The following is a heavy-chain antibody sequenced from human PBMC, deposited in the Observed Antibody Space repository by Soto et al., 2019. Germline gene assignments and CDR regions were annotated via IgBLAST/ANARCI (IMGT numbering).Heavy chain of an antibody. Sequence: QLQLQESGPGLVKPSETLSLTCTVSGGSISSSSYYWGWIRQPPGKGLEWIGSIYYSGSTYYNPSLKSRVTISVDTSKNQFSLKLSSVTAADTAVYYCARGKGGILWFGELFHFDYWGQGTLVTVSS. CDR2: IYYSGST. V-gene: IGHV4-39*01. CDR3: ARGKGGILWFGELFHFDY. CDR1: GGSISSSSYY. D-gene: IGHD3-10*01. J-gene: IGHJ4*02.